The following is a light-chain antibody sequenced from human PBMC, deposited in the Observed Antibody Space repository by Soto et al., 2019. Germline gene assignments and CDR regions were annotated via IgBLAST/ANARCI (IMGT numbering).Light chain of an antibody. CDR1: QSVSSY. CDR2: DAS. CDR3: QQRSNWPSIT. V-gene: IGKV3-11*01. Sequence: EIVLTQSPATLSLSPGERATLSCRAGQSVSSYLAWYQQKPGQAPRLRIYDASNRATGIPARFSGSGSGTDFTLTINSLEPEDSAVYYCQQRSNWPSITFGQGTRLEI. J-gene: IGKJ5*01.